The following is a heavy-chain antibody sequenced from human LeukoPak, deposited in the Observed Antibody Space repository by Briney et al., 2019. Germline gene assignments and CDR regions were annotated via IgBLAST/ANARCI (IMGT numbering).Heavy chain of an antibody. CDR3: ARINYYRSGSYYVDN. Sequence: ASVKVSGKASGYTFTSFDINWVRQATGQGLEWMGWMNSNSANTGYAQKFQGRLTMTRNTSISTAYMELSSLRSEDTAVYYCARINYYRSGSYYVDNWGQGTLVTVSS. CDR1: GYTFTSFD. CDR2: MNSNSANT. J-gene: IGHJ4*02. V-gene: IGHV1-8*01. D-gene: IGHD3-10*01.